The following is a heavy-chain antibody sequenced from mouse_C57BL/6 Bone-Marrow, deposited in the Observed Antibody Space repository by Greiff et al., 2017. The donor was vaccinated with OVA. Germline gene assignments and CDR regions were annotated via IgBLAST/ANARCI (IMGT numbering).Heavy chain of an antibody. CDR3: ARGEDDYDGFAY. D-gene: IGHD2-4*01. V-gene: IGHV1-52*01. J-gene: IGHJ3*01. CDR2: IDPSDSET. Sequence: QVQLQQPGAELVRPGSSVKLSCKASGYTFTSYWMHWVKQRPIQGLEWIGNIDPSDSETHYTQKFKDKATLTVDKSSSTAYMQLSSLTSEDSAVYYCARGEDDYDGFAYWGQGTLVTVSA. CDR1: GYTFTSYW.